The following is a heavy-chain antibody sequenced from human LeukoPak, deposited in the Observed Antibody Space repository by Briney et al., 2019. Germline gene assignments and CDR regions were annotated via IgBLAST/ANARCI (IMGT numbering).Heavy chain of an antibody. CDR1: GXXXXXAW. V-gene: IGHV3-15*01. J-gene: IGHJ4*02. CDR3: TTVQSYSYDSSGYYIIDY. D-gene: IGHD3-22*01. Sequence: KTGGSLRLSCAAXGXXXXXAWXXXXXXSXXXXLXXVXXXXSXXXGGTXEYAETVKGKFTISGDDSKNTLYLQMNSLNTEDTAVYYCTTVQSYSYDSSGYYIIDYWGQGTLVTVSS. CDR2: XXSXXXGGTX.